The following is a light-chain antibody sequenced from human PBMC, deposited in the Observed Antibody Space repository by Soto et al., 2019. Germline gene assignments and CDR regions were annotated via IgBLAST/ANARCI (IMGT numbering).Light chain of an antibody. CDR3: CSYVGSDSSFV. J-gene: IGLJ1*01. Sequence: QSALTQPRSLSGSPGQSVTISCTGTSNDVGGYNFVSWYQQHPGKVPKLIIYDVNIMPSGVPDRFSASKSGITASLTISGLQAEDEADYSCCSYVGSDSSFVFGSGSKVTVL. V-gene: IGLV2-11*01. CDR1: SNDVGGYNF. CDR2: DVN.